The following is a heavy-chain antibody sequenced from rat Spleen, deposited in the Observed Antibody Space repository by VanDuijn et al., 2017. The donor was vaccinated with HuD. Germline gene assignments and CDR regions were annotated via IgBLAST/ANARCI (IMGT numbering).Heavy chain of an antibody. CDR2: IWGNGDT. CDR3: ATQHYYEGYYRDY. D-gene: IGHD1-12*03. Sequence: QVQLKESGPGLVQPSQTLSLSCTVSGFSISSYGVIWVRQPPGKGLEWMGVIWGNGDTNYRSALKSRLSISRDTSKSQVFLKLNNLQTEDTAMYFCATQHYYEGYYRDYWGQGTLVTVSS. V-gene: IGHV2S61*01. J-gene: IGHJ3*01. CDR1: GFSISSYG.